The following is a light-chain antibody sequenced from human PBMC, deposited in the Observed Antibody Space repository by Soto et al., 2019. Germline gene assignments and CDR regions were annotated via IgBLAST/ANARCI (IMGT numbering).Light chain of an antibody. J-gene: IGKJ4*01. Sequence: EIVMTQSPATLSVSPGERATLFCRASQNINHNLAWYQQKPGQAPRLLIYGAYTRATGIPATFSGSGSGTEFTLTISSLQSEDFAVYYCQQYNSWPPLTFGGGTKVDIK. CDR1: QNINHN. CDR3: QQYNSWPPLT. V-gene: IGKV3-15*01. CDR2: GAY.